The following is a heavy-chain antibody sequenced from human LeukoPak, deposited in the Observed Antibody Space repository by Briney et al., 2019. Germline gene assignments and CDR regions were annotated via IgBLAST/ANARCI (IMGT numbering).Heavy chain of an antibody. CDR3: ARGLHGYYYDSSGSRYFDY. Sequence: PSQTLSLTCTVSGGSISSGGYFWSWIRQHPGKGLEWIGYIYYSGSTYYNPSLKSRVTISVDTSKNQFSLKLSSVTAADTAVYYCARGLHGYYYDSSGSRYFDYWGQGTLVTVS. CDR1: GGSISSGGYF. J-gene: IGHJ4*02. CDR2: IYYSGST. D-gene: IGHD3-22*01. V-gene: IGHV4-31*03.